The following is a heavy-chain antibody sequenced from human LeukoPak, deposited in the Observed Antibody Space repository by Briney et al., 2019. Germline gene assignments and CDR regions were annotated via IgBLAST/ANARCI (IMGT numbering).Heavy chain of an antibody. CDR1: GVSFSSSA. J-gene: IGHJ3*02. CDR3: AKAYYDILTGYYAPDAFDI. CDR2: IRGSGGST. D-gene: IGHD3-9*01. Sequence: GGSLRLSCAASGVSFSSSAMSWVRQAPGEGLEWVSAIRGSGGSTYYADSVKGRFTISRDNSKNTLYLQMNRLRAEDTAVYYCAKAYYDILTGYYAPDAFDIWGQGTMVTVSS. V-gene: IGHV3-23*01.